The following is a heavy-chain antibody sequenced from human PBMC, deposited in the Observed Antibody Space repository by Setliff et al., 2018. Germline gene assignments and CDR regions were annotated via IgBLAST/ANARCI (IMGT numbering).Heavy chain of an antibody. Sequence: GESLRLSCAASGFNFNSYSMNWVRQAPGKGLEWVSYMSHTSMIYYADSVKGRFTISRDSAKNSLYLQLNSLRAEDTAMYYCARDLDWAFDYWGQGTLVTVSS. CDR1: GFNFNSYS. CDR2: MSHTSMI. CDR3: ARDLDWAFDY. V-gene: IGHV3-48*01. D-gene: IGHD3-9*01. J-gene: IGHJ4*02.